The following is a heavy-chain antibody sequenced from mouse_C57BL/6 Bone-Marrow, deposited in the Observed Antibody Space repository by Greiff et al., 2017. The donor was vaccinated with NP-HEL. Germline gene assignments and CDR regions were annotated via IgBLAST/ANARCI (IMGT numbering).Heavy chain of an antibody. CDR3: EYDGNFDY. Sequence: VKLVESGPELVKPGASVKISCTASGYEFSSSWMNWVKQRTGKGLEWIGRIYPGDGDTKYTGKFKGKATITADTSSSTAYMHLSSLTSEDSAVYFCEYDGNFDYWGQGTTLTVSS. J-gene: IGHJ2*01. D-gene: IGHD2-12*01. CDR2: IYPGDGDT. CDR1: GYEFSSSW. V-gene: IGHV1-82*01.